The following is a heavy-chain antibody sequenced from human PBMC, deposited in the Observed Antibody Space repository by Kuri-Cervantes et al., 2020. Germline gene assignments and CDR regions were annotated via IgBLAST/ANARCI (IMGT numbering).Heavy chain of an antibody. D-gene: IGHD3-16*01. J-gene: IGHJ4*02. V-gene: IGHV4-61*01. CDR3: AASGGRVLDY. CDR2: IYYSGST. Sequence: SETLSLTCTVSGGSVSSGSYYWSWIRQPPGKGLEWIGYIYYSGSTNYNPSLKSRVTISVDTSKNQFSLKLSSVTAADTAVYYCAASGGRVLDYWGQGTLVTVSS. CDR1: GGSVSSGSYY.